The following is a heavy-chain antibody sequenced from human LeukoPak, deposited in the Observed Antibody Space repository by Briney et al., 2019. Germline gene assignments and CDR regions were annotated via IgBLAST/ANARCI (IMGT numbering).Heavy chain of an antibody. V-gene: IGHV3-21*01. J-gene: IGHJ4*02. Sequence: GGSLRLSCAASGFTFSSHSMNWVRQAPGKGLEWVSYINSSSTYICYAASVKGRFAISRDNARNSLFLQMNSLRAEDSGIYYCARDPRLEISGMVIDMLDYWGQGTLVTVSS. D-gene: IGHD3-3*01. CDR1: GFTFSSHS. CDR3: ARDPRLEISGMVIDMLDY. CDR2: INSSSTYI.